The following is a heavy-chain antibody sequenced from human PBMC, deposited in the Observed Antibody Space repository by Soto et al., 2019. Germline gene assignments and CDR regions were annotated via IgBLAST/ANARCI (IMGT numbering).Heavy chain of an antibody. CDR3: ARGRYGDY. CDR2: ISARNGNT. J-gene: IGHJ4*02. D-gene: IGHD1-1*01. CDR1: GYTFTSYG. Sequence: QVHLVQSGAEVKKPGASVKVSCKASGYTFTSYGITWVRQAPGQGLEWMGWISARNGNTDYAQKLQGRVIVTRDTSTSTAYMELRSLLSEDTAVYYCARGRYGDYWGQGALVTVSS. V-gene: IGHV1-18*01.